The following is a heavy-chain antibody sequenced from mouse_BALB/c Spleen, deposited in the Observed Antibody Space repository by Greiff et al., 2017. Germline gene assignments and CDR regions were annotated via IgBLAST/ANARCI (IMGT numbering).Heavy chain of an antibody. CDR2: ISSGGSYT. D-gene: IGHD2-10*01. CDR3: ARHPSYGNLPHYYAMDY. V-gene: IGHV5-6*01. CDR1: GFTFSSYG. J-gene: IGHJ4*01. Sequence: EVHLVESGGDLVKPGGSLKLSCAASGFTFSSYGMSWVRQTPDKRLEWVATISSGGSYTYYPDSVKGRFTISRDNAKNTLYLQMSSLKSEDTAMYYCARHPSYGNLPHYYAMDYWGQGTSVTVSS.